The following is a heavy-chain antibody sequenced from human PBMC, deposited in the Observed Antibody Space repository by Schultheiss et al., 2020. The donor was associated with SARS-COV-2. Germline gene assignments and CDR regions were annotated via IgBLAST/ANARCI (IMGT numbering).Heavy chain of an antibody. CDR2: ISGSGGST. Sequence: GGSLRLSCAASGFTFSSYAMSWFRQAPGKGLEWVSAISGSGGSTYYADSVKGRFTISRDNAKNSLYLQMNSLKTEDTAVYYCTRPKLSDGSYFGFEDYWGQGTLVTVSS. J-gene: IGHJ4*02. D-gene: IGHD1-26*01. CDR1: GFTFSSYA. CDR3: TRPKLSDGSYFGFEDY. V-gene: IGHV3-23*01.